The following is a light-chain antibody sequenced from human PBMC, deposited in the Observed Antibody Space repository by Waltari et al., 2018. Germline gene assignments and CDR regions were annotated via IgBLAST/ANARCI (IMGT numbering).Light chain of an antibody. CDR1: QTVFHNSNNKNF. CDR2: WAS. V-gene: IGKV4-1*01. Sequence: IVITLIADFVVVSLSTSSTISRSASQTVFHNSNNKNFLAWYRQKPGQPPKLLIYWASSRASGVPARISGGGSATDFTLTINSLQAEDVAVYDCQPYYRSPLTFGGGTKVEIK. J-gene: IGKJ4*01. CDR3: QPYYRSPLT.